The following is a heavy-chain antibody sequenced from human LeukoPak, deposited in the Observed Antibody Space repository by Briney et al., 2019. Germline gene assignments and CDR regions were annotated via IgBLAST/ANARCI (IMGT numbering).Heavy chain of an antibody. CDR2: IGNSGDTT. CDR3: AKGGF. CDR1: GFTFSSYA. Sequence: GGCLRLSCAASGFTFSSYAMSWVRQAPGKGPEWFSGIGNSGDTTFYADSVKGRFTISRDNSKNTLYLQMNSLRVEDTALYYCAKGGFWGQGIVVTVSS. V-gene: IGHV3-23*01. D-gene: IGHD5-12*01. J-gene: IGHJ4*03.